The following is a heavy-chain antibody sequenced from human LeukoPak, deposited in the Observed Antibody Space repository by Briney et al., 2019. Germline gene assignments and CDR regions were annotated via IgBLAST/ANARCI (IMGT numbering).Heavy chain of an antibody. Sequence: GGSLRLSCAASGFTFSRYTMNWVRQAPGKGLEWVSYISSSGDTKYYADSVRGRFTISRDNAKNSLYLQMNSLRVEDTAVYYCARIYGSGSYYANDYWGQGTLVTVSS. J-gene: IGHJ4*02. CDR1: GFTFSRYT. V-gene: IGHV3-48*04. D-gene: IGHD3-10*01. CDR2: ISSSGDTK. CDR3: ARIYGSGSYYANDY.